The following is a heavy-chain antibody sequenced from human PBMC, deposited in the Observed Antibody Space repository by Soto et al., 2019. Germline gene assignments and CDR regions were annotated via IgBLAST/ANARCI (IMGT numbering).Heavy chain of an antibody. J-gene: IGHJ3*02. CDR3: ARDSGPYGDYVAFDI. V-gene: IGHV1-18*01. D-gene: IGHD4-17*01. CDR1: GASFSSFT. Sequence: ASVKVSCKSSGASFSSFTITWVRQAPGQGLEWMGWISAYNGNTNYAQKLQGRVTMTTDTSTSTAYMELMSLRSDYTAVYYCARDSGPYGDYVAFDIWGQGTMVTVSS. CDR2: ISAYNGNT.